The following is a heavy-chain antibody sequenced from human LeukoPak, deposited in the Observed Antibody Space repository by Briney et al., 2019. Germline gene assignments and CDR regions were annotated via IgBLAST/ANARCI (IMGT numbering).Heavy chain of an antibody. CDR2: FDPEDGET. V-gene: IGHV1-24*01. D-gene: IGHD3-3*01. J-gene: IGHJ5*02. Sequence: ASVKVSCKVSGYTLTELSMHWVRQAPGKGLEWMGGFDPEDGETIYAQKFQGRVTMTKDTSTDTAYMELSSLRSEDTAVYYCATAHRITIFLRWYNWFDPWGQGTLVTVSS. CDR3: ATAHRITIFLRWYNWFDP. CDR1: GYTLTELS.